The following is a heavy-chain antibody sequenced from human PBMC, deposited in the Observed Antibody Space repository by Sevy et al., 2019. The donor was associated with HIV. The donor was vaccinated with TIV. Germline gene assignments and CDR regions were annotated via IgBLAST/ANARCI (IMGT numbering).Heavy chain of an antibody. CDR2: ISYDGSNK. V-gene: IGHV3-30-3*01. CDR1: GFTFSSYA. CDR3: ARDRGVATIQYALDI. J-gene: IGHJ3*02. D-gene: IGHD5-12*01. Sequence: GGSLRLSCAASGFTFSSYAMHWVRQAPGKGLEWVAVISYDGSNKYYADSVKGRFTISRDNSKNTLYLQMNSLRAEDTAVYYCARDRGVATIQYALDIWGQGTMVTVSS.